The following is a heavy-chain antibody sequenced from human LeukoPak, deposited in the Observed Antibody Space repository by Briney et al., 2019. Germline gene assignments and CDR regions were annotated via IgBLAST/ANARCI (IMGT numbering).Heavy chain of an antibody. J-gene: IGHJ4*02. D-gene: IGHD5-18*01. CDR1: GGSIKSYY. CDR3: ARASETAMVTL. CDR2: IYSTGRV. V-gene: IGHV4-4*07. Sequence: SETLSLTCTVSGGSIKSYYWSWIRQPAGKGLEWIGRIYSTGRVNYNPSLKSRVTMLLDTSKNHISLKLTSVTAADTAIYFCARASETAMVTLWGQGTLVTVSS.